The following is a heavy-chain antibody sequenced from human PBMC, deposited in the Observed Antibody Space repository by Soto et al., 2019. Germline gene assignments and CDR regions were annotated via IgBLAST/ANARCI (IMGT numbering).Heavy chain of an antibody. CDR3: ARARKGSGSDYYYHYGMDV. CDR1: GGSIRSYY. V-gene: IGHV4-34*01. CDR2: INPSGST. Sequence: SETLSLTCTVSGGSIRSYYWTWIRQPPGKGLEWIGEINPSGSTNYNPSLKRRVTISVHTSKNEFSLKLSSVTAADTAVYYCARARKGSGSDYYYHYGMDVWGKGTTVTVSS. D-gene: IGHD3-3*01. J-gene: IGHJ6*04.